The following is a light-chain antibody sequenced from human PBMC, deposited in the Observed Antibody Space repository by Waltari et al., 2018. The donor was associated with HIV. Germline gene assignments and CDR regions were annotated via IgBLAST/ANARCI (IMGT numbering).Light chain of an antibody. CDR3: CSYAGSSNVV. CDR2: EGS. Sequence: QSALTQSASVSGSPGQSLTISCTGTSSDVGSYNLVSWYQQHPGKAPKLMIYEGSKRPSGVSNRFSGSKSGNTASLTISGPQAEDEADYYCCSYAGSSNVVFGGGTKLTVL. CDR1: SSDVGSYNL. V-gene: IGLV2-23*01. J-gene: IGLJ2*01.